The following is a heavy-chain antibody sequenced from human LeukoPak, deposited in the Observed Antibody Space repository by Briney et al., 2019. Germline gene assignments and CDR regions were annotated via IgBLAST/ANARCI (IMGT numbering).Heavy chain of an antibody. Sequence: ASVKVPCTASGYTFTDHYLHWVRQAPGQGLEWVGWIRPKSGDIHYAQTFYGRVTLTRDTSINTAYMELTGLTSDDTGVYYCTRDHNWGPDYWGQGTLIIVSS. CDR2: IRPKSGDI. V-gene: IGHV1-2*02. J-gene: IGHJ4*02. CDR3: TRDHNWGPDY. D-gene: IGHD7-27*01. CDR1: GYTFTDHY.